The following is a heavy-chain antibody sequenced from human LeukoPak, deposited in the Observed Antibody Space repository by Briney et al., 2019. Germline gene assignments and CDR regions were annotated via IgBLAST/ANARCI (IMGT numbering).Heavy chain of an antibody. V-gene: IGHV1-69*13. CDR2: IIPIFGTA. J-gene: IGHJ5*02. D-gene: IGHD3-10*01. CDR3: ARDPPGGPDNWFDP. Sequence: SVKVSCKASGGTFSSYAISWVRQAPGQGLEWMGGIIPIFGTANYAQKLQGRVTITADESTSTAYMELSSLRSEDTAVYYCARDPPGGPDNWFDPWGQGTLVTVSS. CDR1: GGTFSSYA.